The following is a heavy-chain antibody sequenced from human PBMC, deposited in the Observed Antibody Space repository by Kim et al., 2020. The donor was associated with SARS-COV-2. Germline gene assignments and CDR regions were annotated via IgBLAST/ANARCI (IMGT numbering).Heavy chain of an antibody. D-gene: IGHD2-2*01. J-gene: IGHJ4*02. V-gene: IGHV3-21*01. CDR1: GFTFSSYS. Sequence: GGSLRLSCAASGFTFSSYSMNWVRQAPGKGLEWVSSISSSSSYIYYADSVKGRFTISRDNAKNSLYLQMNSLRAEDTAVYYCARSWDIVVVPAAHDDYWGQGTLVTVSS. CDR2: ISSSSSYI. CDR3: ARSWDIVVVPAAHDDY.